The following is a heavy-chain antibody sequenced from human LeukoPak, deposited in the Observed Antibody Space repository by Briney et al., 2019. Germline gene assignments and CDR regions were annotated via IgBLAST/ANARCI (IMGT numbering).Heavy chain of an antibody. J-gene: IGHJ4*02. CDR3: ARRYYDSSGYYLAFDS. CDR2: IYYPGGT. D-gene: IGHD3-22*01. Sequence: SETLSLTCTVSGGSISNNNDYWGWIRQPPGKGLEWLGTIYYPGGTYYHPSLKSPVTISINTSKNQFSLKLTSVTAADTAVYYCARRYYDSSGYYLAFDSWGQGTLVTVSS. V-gene: IGHV4-39*01. CDR1: GGSISNNNDY.